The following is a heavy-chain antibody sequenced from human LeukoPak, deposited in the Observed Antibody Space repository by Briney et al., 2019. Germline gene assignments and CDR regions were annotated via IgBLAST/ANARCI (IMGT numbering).Heavy chain of an antibody. Sequence: SETLSLTCTVSGGSISSYYWSWIRQPPGKGLEWIGYIYYSGSTNYNPSLKSRVTISADTSKNQFSLKLSSVTAADTAVYYCARDKSGVFDYWGQGTLVTVSS. D-gene: IGHD3-3*01. CDR2: IYYSGST. V-gene: IGHV4-59*01. CDR3: ARDKSGVFDY. CDR1: GGSISSYY. J-gene: IGHJ4*02.